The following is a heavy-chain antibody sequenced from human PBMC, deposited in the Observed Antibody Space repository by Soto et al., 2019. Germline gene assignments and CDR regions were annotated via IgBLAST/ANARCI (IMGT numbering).Heavy chain of an antibody. CDR3: ARLGFDFDFLSGYYNVHHYYGIYV. Sequence: PSETLSLTCAVYGGSFSGYYWSWIRQPPGKGLEWIGEINHSGSTNYNPSLKSRVTISVDTSKNQFSLKLSSGTAADTAVYYCARLGFDFDFLSGYYNVHHYYGIYVWGQGTTVPVSS. D-gene: IGHD3-3*01. CDR1: GGSFSGYY. V-gene: IGHV4-34*01. CDR2: INHSGST. J-gene: IGHJ6*02.